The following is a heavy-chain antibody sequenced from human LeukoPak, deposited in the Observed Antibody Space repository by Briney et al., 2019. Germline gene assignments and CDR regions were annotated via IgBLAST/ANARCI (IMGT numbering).Heavy chain of an antibody. J-gene: IGHJ3*02. CDR1: GGSFSGYY. CDR2: INHSGST. Sequence: PSETLSLTCAVYGGSFSGYYWSWIRQPPGKGLEWIGEINHSGSTNYNPSLKSRVTISVDTSKNQFSLKLSSVTAADTAVYYCARAVGYCSGGSCYGDAFDIWGQGTMVTVSS. CDR3: ARAVGYCSGGSCYGDAFDI. D-gene: IGHD2-15*01. V-gene: IGHV4-34*01.